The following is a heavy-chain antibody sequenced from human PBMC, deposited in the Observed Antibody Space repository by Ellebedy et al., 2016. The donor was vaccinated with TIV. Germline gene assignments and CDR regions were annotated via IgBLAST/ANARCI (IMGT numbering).Heavy chain of an antibody. CDR3: ASLPHYGDSGP. Sequence: AASVKVSCKASGYTFTDYYMHWVRQAPGQGLEWMGWINPNSGGTNYAQKFQGRVTITRDTSISTAYMELSRLRSDDTAVYYCASLPHYGDSGPWGQGTLVTVSS. CDR1: GYTFTDYY. CDR2: INPNSGGT. J-gene: IGHJ5*02. D-gene: IGHD4-17*01. V-gene: IGHV1-2*02.